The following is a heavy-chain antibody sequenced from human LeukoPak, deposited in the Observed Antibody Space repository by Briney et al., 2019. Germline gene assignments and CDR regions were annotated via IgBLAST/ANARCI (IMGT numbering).Heavy chain of an antibody. CDR3: AREVYGGNQDAFDI. Sequence: PGGSLRLSCAASGFTFNRYWMSWVRKAPGKGLEWVAKIKQDGSEKYYVDSVKRRFTIARENAKNSLYLQMDSLRPEDTAVYYCAREVYGGNQDAFDIWGQGTMVSVSS. D-gene: IGHD4-23*01. CDR2: IKQDGSEK. J-gene: IGHJ3*02. CDR1: GFTFNRYW. V-gene: IGHV3-7*03.